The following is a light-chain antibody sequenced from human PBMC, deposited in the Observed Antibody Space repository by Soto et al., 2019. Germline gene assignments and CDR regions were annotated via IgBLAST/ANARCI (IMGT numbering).Light chain of an antibody. CDR1: RSISSY. V-gene: IGKV1-39*01. CDR3: QQSYSTPIT. J-gene: IGKJ5*01. CDR2: AAS. Sequence: DIQMTQSPSSLSASVGDRVNITCRASRSISSYLDWYQQKPGKAPKLLIYAASSLQSGVPSRFSGSGSGTDFTLTISSLQPEDFATYYCQQSYSTPITFGQGTRLEIK.